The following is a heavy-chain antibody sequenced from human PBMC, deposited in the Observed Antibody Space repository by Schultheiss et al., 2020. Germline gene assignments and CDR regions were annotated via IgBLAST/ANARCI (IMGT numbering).Heavy chain of an antibody. D-gene: IGHD3-10*01. J-gene: IGHJ5*02. CDR1: GGSFSGYY. CDR2: INHSGST. Sequence: SETLSLTCAVYGGSFSGYYWSWIRQPPGKGLEWIGEINHSGSTNYNPSLKSRVTISVDTSKNQFSLKLSSVTAADTAVYYCARFLAVGEIWFDPWGQGTLVTVSS. CDR3: ARFLAVGEIWFDP. V-gene: IGHV4-34*01.